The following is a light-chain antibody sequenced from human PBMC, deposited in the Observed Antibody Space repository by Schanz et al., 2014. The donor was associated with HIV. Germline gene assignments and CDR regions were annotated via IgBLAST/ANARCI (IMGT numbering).Light chain of an antibody. CDR1: TSDVGAYNF. V-gene: IGLV2-14*01. Sequence: QSALTQPRSVSGSPGQSVTISCTGTTSDVGAYNFVSWYQQHPGKAPKLMIYEVSKRPSGVSNRFSGSKSGNTASLTISGLQAEDEADYYCSSYTSSSTLYVFGTGTKLTVL. J-gene: IGLJ1*01. CDR2: EVS. CDR3: SSYTSSSTLYV.